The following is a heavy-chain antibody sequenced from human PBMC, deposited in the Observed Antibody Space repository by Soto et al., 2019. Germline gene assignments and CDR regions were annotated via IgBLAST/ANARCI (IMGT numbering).Heavy chain of an antibody. V-gene: IGHV5-51*01. J-gene: IGHJ6*03. CDR1: GYIFSSFW. CDR2: IYPFYSET. Sequence: PGESLKISCKGSGYIFSSFWIVWVLHMPGKYLDCIGTIYPFYSETRYSPSFQGQFTISADNSIITAYLHCIILRASYTAIYYLARHXXMXAGGSFKPGYLYYHMDVWGKGTTVTVSS. D-gene: IGHD6-13*01. CDR3: ARHXXMXAGGSFKPGYLYYHMDV.